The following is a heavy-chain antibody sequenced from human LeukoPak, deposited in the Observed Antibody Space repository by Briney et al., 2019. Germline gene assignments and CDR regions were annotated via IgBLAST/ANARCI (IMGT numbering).Heavy chain of an antibody. Sequence: PGGSLRLSCAASGFIFSDYYMGWVRQAPGKGLEWVSYISNKGSSSTTYYADSVKGRFTTSRDDAQNSLYLQMNSLRADDTAVYYCAKDILAAGLFFDYWGQGILVTVSS. CDR2: ISNKGSSSTT. D-gene: IGHD6-13*01. CDR3: AKDILAAGLFFDY. CDR1: GFIFSDYY. V-gene: IGHV3-11*01. J-gene: IGHJ4*02.